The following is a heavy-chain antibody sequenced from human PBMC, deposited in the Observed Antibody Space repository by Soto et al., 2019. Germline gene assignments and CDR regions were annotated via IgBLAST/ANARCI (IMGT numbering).Heavy chain of an antibody. Sequence: GASVKVSCKASGYTFTSYGISWVRQAPGQGLEWMGWISAYNGNTNYAQKLQGRVTMTTDTSTSTAYMELRSLRSDDTAVYYCATTRVLRFLEWLFGAWGQGTMVTVS. J-gene: IGHJ3*01. CDR1: GYTFTSYG. CDR2: ISAYNGNT. D-gene: IGHD3-3*01. V-gene: IGHV1-18*01. CDR3: ATTRVLRFLEWLFGA.